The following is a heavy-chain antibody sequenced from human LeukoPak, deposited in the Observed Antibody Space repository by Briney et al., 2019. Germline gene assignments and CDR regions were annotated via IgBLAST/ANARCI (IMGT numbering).Heavy chain of an antibody. CDR2: IYTSGST. Sequence: SQTLSLTCTVSGGSISSGSYYWSWIRQPAGKGLEWIGRIYTSGSTNYNPSLKSRVTMSVDTSKNQFSLKLSSVTAADTAVYYCARDWFGGSGVYYYYMDVWGKGTTVTISS. CDR3: ARDWFGGSGVYYYYMDV. V-gene: IGHV4-61*02. J-gene: IGHJ6*03. CDR1: GGSISSGSYY. D-gene: IGHD3-10*01.